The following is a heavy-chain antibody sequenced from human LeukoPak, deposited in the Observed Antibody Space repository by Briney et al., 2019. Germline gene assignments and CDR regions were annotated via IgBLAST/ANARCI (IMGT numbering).Heavy chain of an antibody. CDR1: GYTFTSYD. CDR2: MNPNSGNT. J-gene: IGHJ4*02. D-gene: IGHD3-22*01. Sequence: ASVKVSCKASGYTFTSYDINWVRQATGQGLEWMGWMNPNSGNTGYAQKFQGRVTMTRNTSISTAHMEPSSLRSEDTAVYYCARAGYYDSSGYYSDDYWGQGTLVTVSS. V-gene: IGHV1-8*01. CDR3: ARAGYYDSSGYYSDDY.